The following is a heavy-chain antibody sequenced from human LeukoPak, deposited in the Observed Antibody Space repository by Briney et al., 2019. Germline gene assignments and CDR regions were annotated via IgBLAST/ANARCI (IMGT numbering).Heavy chain of an antibody. Sequence: GGSLRLSCAASGFTFSSYAMRWVRQAPGRGLEWVSVISGSGGSTYYADSVKGRFTISRDNSKNTLYLQMTSLRAEDTAVYYCAKVSSSGWYDYFDYWGQGTLVTVSS. D-gene: IGHD6-19*01. J-gene: IGHJ4*02. CDR3: AKVSSSGWYDYFDY. CDR2: ISGSGGST. CDR1: GFTFSSYA. V-gene: IGHV3-23*01.